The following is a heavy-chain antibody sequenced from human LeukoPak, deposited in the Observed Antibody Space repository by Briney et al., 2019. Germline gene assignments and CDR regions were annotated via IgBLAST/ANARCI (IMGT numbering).Heavy chain of an antibody. J-gene: IGHJ4*02. V-gene: IGHV4-4*07. CDR1: GGSISRYY. CDR2: IYTSGST. D-gene: IGHD3-16*01. CDR3: ARDVGADFWGMFYFDY. Sequence: SDTLSLTCTVSGGSISRYYWSWIRQPAGQGLEWIGRIYTSGSTNYNPSLKSRVTISVDKSKNQFSLKLSSVTAADTAVYYCARDVGADFWGMFYFDYWGQGTLVTVSS.